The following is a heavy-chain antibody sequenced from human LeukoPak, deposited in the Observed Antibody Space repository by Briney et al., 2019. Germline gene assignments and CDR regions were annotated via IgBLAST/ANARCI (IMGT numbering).Heavy chain of an antibody. CDR2: IKHDGSEK. J-gene: IGHJ4*02. V-gene: IGHV3-7*04. Sequence: GGSLGLSCAASGFTFRTYWMSWVRQAPGKGLEWVANIKHDGSEKHYVDSVKGRFTISRDNAKNSLYLQMNSLRAEDTAVYYCARDGVWFGEFYDYWGQGTLVTVSS. D-gene: IGHD3-10*01. CDR1: GFTFRTYW. CDR3: ARDGVWFGEFYDY.